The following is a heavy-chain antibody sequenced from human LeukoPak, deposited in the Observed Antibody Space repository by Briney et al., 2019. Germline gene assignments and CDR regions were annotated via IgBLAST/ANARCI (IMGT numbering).Heavy chain of an antibody. CDR2: IYYSGST. J-gene: IGHJ6*02. Sequence: SETLSLTCTVSGGSVSSGSYYWSWIRQPPGKGLEWIGYIYYSGSTNYNPSLKSRVTISVDTSKNQFSLRLSSVTAADTAVYYCARRKTSDYYGIDVWGQGTTVTVSS. CDR3: ARRKTSDYYGIDV. CDR1: GGSVSSGSYY. V-gene: IGHV4-61*01.